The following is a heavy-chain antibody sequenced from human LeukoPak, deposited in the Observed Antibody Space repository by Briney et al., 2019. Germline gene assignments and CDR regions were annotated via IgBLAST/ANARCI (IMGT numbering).Heavy chain of an antibody. D-gene: IGHD3-10*01. V-gene: IGHV4-34*01. CDR1: GGSFSGYY. CDR2: INHSGST. CDR3: ARDPTYYYGSGSYYNGIDY. J-gene: IGHJ4*02. Sequence: SETLSLTCAVYGGSFSGYYWSWIRQPPGKGLEWIGEINHSGSTNYNPSLKSRVTISVDTSKNQFSLKLSSVTAADTAVYYCARDPTYYYGSGSYYNGIDYWGQGTLVTVSS.